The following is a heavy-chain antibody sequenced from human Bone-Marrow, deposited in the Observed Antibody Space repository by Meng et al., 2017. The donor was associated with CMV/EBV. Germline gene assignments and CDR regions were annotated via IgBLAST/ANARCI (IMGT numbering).Heavy chain of an antibody. D-gene: IGHD6-6*01. V-gene: IGHV3-21*01. Sequence: GESLKISCAASGFTFSSYSMNWVRQAPGKGLEWVSSISSSSSYIYYADSVKGRFTISRDNAKNSLYLQMNSLRAEDTAAYYCARDLFHSSALAGYYYYYYGMDVWGQGTTVTVSS. CDR2: ISSSSSYI. CDR1: GFTFSSYS. CDR3: ARDLFHSSALAGYYYYYYGMDV. J-gene: IGHJ6*01.